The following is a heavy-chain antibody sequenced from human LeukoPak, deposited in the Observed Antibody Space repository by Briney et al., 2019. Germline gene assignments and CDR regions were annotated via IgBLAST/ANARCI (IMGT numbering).Heavy chain of an antibody. D-gene: IGHD3-10*01. CDR2: ISDHGSIT. J-gene: IGHJ4*02. CDR3: ARDLSGYYDY. V-gene: IGHV3-74*01. Sequence: GGSLRLSCAASGFTFSRYWMHWVRQAPGKGLVWVSRISDHGSITNFADSVKGRFTISRDTAKNTLYLEMNSLRAEDTAVYYCARDLSGYYDYWGQGTLVTVSS. CDR1: GFTFSRYW.